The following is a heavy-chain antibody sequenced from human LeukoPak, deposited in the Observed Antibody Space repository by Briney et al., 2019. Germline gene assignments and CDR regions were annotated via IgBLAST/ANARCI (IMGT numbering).Heavy chain of an antibody. CDR1: GYTFTGYY. CDR2: INPNSADT. D-gene: IGHD1-26*01. J-gene: IGHJ4*02. V-gene: IGHV1-2*06. Sequence: GASVKVSCKASGYTFTGYYMHWVRQAPGQGLEWIGRINPNSADTNYAQKFQGTVTMTRDTSISTAYMEPSRLRSDDTAVYYCARGVLLARGGSYYGYYWGQGTLVTVSS. CDR3: ARGVLLARGGSYYGYY.